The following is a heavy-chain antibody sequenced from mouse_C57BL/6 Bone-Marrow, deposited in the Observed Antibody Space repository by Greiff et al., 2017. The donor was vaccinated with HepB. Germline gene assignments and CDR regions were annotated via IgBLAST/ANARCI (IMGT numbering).Heavy chain of an antibody. CDR2: IYPGSGST. Sequence: QVQLQQPGAELVKPGASVKMSCKASGYTFTSYWITWVKQRPGQGLEWIGDIYPGSGSTNYNEKFKSKATLTVDTSSSTAYMQLSSLTSEDSAVYYCARLGGSSWDWYFDVWGTGTTVTVSS. J-gene: IGHJ1*03. D-gene: IGHD1-1*01. CDR1: GYTFTSYW. V-gene: IGHV1-55*01. CDR3: ARLGGSSWDWYFDV.